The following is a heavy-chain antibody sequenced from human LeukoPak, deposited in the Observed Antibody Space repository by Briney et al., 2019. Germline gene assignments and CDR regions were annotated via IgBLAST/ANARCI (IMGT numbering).Heavy chain of an antibody. CDR2: IKEDGTET. Sequence: GGSLRLSCAASGFMFSSNWMSWVRLAPGKGLEWVANIKEDGTETYYVDSVKGRFTISRDNGKKSSYLQMNSLRVEDTAVYYCAKEGRSLQTYWGQGTLVTVSS. V-gene: IGHV3-7*03. D-gene: IGHD5-24*01. CDR3: AKEGRSLQTY. J-gene: IGHJ4*02. CDR1: GFMFSSNW.